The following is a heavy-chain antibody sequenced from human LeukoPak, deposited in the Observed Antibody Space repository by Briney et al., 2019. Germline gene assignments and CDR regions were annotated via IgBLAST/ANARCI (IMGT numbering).Heavy chain of an antibody. Sequence: SETLSLTCTVSGGSINNYVLIWIRQPAGKGLEWIGRIFSSGTTNYNPSLTSRATMSVDTSKNQFSLKLSSVTAADTAVYYCARDRGSDGSDQLDHWGQGTLVTVSS. V-gene: IGHV4-4*07. D-gene: IGHD3-10*01. CDR2: IFSSGTT. J-gene: IGHJ5*02. CDR3: ARDRGSDGSDQLDH. CDR1: GGSINNYV.